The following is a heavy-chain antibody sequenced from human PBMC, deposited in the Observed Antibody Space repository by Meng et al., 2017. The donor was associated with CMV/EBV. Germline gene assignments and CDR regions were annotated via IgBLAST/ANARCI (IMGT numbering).Heavy chain of an antibody. CDR3: ARVATARFLEVSGMDV. V-gene: IGHV3-53*01. D-gene: IGHD3-3*01. CDR2: IYSGGST. J-gene: IGHJ6*02. Sequence: GESLKISCAASGFTVSSNYMSWVRQAPGKGLEWVSVIYSGGSTYYADSVKGRFTISRDNSKNTLYLQMNSLRAEDTAVYYCARVATARFLEVSGMDVWGQGTTVTVSS. CDR1: GFTVSSNY.